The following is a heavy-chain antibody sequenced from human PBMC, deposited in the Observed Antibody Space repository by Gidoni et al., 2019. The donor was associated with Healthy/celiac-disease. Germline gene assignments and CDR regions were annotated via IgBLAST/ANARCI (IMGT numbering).Heavy chain of an antibody. V-gene: IGHV3-23*01. CDR1: GFNFSRYA. CDR2: ISGSGGST. CDR3: AKLRANYYGSGSSDFDY. J-gene: IGHJ4*02. D-gene: IGHD3-10*01. Sequence: EVQLLESGGGLVQPGGSVRLACAASGFNFSRYAMSWVRQAPGKGMAWVSAISGSGGSTYYADSVKGRFTISRDNSKNTLYLQMNSLRAEDTAVYYCAKLRANYYGSGSSDFDYWGQGTLVTVSS.